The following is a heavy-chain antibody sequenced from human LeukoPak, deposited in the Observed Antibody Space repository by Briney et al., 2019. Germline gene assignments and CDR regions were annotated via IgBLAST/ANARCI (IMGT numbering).Heavy chain of an antibody. J-gene: IGHJ4*02. CDR1: GGTFSSYA. CDR3: ARGSFWEKPWYYFDY. D-gene: IGHD1-26*01. CDR2: IIPIFGTA. V-gene: IGHV1-69*01. Sequence: SVKVSCKASGGTFSSYAISWVRQAPGQGLEWMGGIIPIFGTANYAQKFQGRVTITADESTSTAYMELSSLRSEDTAVYYCARGSFWEKPWYYFDYWGQGTLVTVSS.